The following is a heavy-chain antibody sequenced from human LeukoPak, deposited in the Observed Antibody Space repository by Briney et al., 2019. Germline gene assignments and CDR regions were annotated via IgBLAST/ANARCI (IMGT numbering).Heavy chain of an antibody. CDR2: ISYDGSNK. CDR3: ARVKIEWLGHDAFDI. J-gene: IGHJ3*02. Sequence: QSGGSLRLSCAASGFTFSSYAMHWVRQAPGKGLEWVAVISYDGSNKYYADSVKGRFTISRDNSKNTLYLQMNSLRAEDTAVYYCARVKIEWLGHDAFDIWGQGTMVTVSS. CDR1: GFTFSSYA. V-gene: IGHV3-30-3*01. D-gene: IGHD6-19*01.